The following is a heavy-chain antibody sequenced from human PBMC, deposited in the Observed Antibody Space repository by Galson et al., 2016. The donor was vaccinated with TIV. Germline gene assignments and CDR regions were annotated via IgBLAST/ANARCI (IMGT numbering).Heavy chain of an antibody. J-gene: IGHJ4*02. Sequence: SETLSLTCTISGDSLTEFNSWSWFRQPPGKGLEWIGYIHDIGTSDNNPSLKSRVTISEDMSNNQFSLRLNSVTAADTAVYYCARVPGRAPDYWGQGILVTVSS. CDR2: IHDIGTS. V-gene: IGHV4-59*01. CDR3: ARVPGRAPDY. D-gene: IGHD1-14*01. CDR1: GDSLTEFNS.